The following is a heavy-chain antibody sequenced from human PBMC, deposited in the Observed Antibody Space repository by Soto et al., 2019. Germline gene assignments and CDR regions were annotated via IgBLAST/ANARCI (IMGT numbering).Heavy chain of an antibody. Sequence: GGSLRLSCAASGFTFSDYYMSWIRQAPGKGLEWVSYISGSGSYTNSADSVKGQFTISRDNAKNSLYLQMNSLRAEDTAVYYCSRLDTAMVIGYWGQGTLVTVSS. J-gene: IGHJ4*02. V-gene: IGHV3-11*06. CDR1: GFTFSDYY. D-gene: IGHD5-18*01. CDR3: SRLDTAMVIGY. CDR2: ISGSGSYT.